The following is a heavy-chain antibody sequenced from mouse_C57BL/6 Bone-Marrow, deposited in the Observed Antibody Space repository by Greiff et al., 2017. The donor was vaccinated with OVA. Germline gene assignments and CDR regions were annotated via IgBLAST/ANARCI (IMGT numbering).Heavy chain of an antibody. D-gene: IGHD2-3*01. V-gene: IGHV1-81*01. CDR2: IYPRSGNT. CDR3: ARWLLQGWFAY. Sequence: QVQLKQSGAELARPGASVKLSCKASGYTFTSYGISWVKQRTGQGLEWIGEIYPRSGNTYYNEKFKGKATLTADKSSSTAYMELRSLTSEDSAVYFCARWLLQGWFAYWGQGTLVTVSA. CDR1: GYTFTSYG. J-gene: IGHJ3*01.